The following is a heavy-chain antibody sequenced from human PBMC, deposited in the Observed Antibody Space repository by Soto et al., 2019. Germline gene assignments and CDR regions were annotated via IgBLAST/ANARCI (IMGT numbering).Heavy chain of an antibody. J-gene: IGHJ4*02. V-gene: IGHV1-18*04. CDR2: ISAYNGNT. CDR3: ARGFYTRGLLLDDY. Sequence: ASVKVSCKASGYTFTSYGISWVRQAPGQGLEWMGWISAYNGNTNYAQKLQGRVTMTTDTSTSTAYMELRSLRSDDTAVYDCARGFYTRGLLLDDYWGQGTLVTVSS. CDR1: GYTFTSYG. D-gene: IGHD3-22*01.